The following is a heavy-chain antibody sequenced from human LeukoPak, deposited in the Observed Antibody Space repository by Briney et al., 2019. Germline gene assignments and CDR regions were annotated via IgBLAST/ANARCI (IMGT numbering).Heavy chain of an antibody. V-gene: IGHV1-2*02. CDR3: AREIPCSSSSCLDY. D-gene: IGHD2-2*01. Sequence: ASGKVSCKASGYTFTAYYMHWVRQAPGQGLEWMGWINPHSGGTNFAQKFQGRVTMTRDTSITTAHMELSRLTSDDTAMYYCAREIPCSSSSCLDYWGQGTLVTVRS. CDR1: GYTFTAYY. J-gene: IGHJ4*02. CDR2: INPHSGGT.